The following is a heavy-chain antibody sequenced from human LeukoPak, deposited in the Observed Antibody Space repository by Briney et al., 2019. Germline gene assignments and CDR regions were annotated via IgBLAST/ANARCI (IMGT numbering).Heavy chain of an antibody. CDR1: GGSISSYY. CDR3: ARNMYYYSYMDV. J-gene: IGHJ6*03. D-gene: IGHD2/OR15-2a*01. Sequence: SETLSLTCTVSGGSISSYYWSWIRQPAGKGLEWIGRIYSSGSTNYNPSLKSRVTMSVDTSKNQFSLKLRCVTAADTAVYYCARNMYYYSYMDVWGKGTTVTVSS. CDR2: IYSSGST. V-gene: IGHV4-4*07.